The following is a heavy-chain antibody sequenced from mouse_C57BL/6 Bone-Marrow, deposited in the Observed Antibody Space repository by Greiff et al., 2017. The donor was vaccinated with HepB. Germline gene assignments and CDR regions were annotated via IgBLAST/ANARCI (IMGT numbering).Heavy chain of an antibody. Sequence: QVQLQQSGPELVKPGASVKLSCKASGYTFTSYDINWVKQRPGQGLEWIGWIYPRDGSTKYNEKFKGKATLTVDTSSSTAYMELHSLTSEDSAVYFGARGGTTVVEDFDDWGKGTTLTVSS. CDR1: GYTFTSYD. V-gene: IGHV1-85*01. CDR2: IYPRDGST. CDR3: ARGGTTVVEDFDD. J-gene: IGHJ2*01. D-gene: IGHD1-1*01.